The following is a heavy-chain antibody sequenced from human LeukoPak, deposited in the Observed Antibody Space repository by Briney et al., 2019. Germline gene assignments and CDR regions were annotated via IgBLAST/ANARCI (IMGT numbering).Heavy chain of an antibody. Sequence: SETLSLTCTVSGGSISSAGLYWNWIRQLPGKGLEWIGYIYYTGNPYYNPSLKSRVSISLDTSKNQFSLRLSSVTAADTAVYYCARGGQYFDYWGQGTLVTVSS. CDR1: GGSISSAGLY. V-gene: IGHV4-31*03. D-gene: IGHD6-25*01. CDR3: ARGGQYFDY. J-gene: IGHJ4*02. CDR2: IYYTGNP.